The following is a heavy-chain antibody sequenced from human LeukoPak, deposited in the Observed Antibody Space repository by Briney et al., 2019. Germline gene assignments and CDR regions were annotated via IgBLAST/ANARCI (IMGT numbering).Heavy chain of an antibody. CDR3: ARDVNYAFDY. V-gene: IGHV1-18*01. CDR2: ISANSGNT. J-gene: IGHJ4*02. D-gene: IGHD3-16*01. CDR1: GYSFTRNG. Sequence: ASVKVSCKPSGYSFTRNGISWVRQAPGQGLEWMAWISANSGNTNYAQNFQDRVTLTTDTSTSTAYMELRSLRSDGTAVYYCARDVNYAFDYWGQGTLVTVSS.